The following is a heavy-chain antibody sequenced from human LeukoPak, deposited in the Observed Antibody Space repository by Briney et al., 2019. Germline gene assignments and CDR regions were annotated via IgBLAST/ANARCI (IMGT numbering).Heavy chain of an antibody. CDR3: ARDAPGNTALDY. V-gene: IGHV3-74*01. Sequence: GGSLRLSCAASGFTFISYWMHWVSQAPGKGLVWVSRINGYGSSTDFADSVKGRFTISRDNAKNTLYLQMNSLIAEDTAVYYCARDAPGNTALDYWGQGTLVTVSS. CDR2: INGYGSST. CDR1: GFTFISYW. J-gene: IGHJ4*02. D-gene: IGHD5-18*01.